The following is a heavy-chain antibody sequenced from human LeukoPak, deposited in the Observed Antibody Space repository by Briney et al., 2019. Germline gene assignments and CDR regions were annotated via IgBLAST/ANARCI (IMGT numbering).Heavy chain of an antibody. CDR2: ISAYNGNT. J-gene: IGHJ3*01. CDR3: ARGFSAGSYDSTF. D-gene: IGHD3-22*01. V-gene: IGHV1-18*01. Sequence: GASVKVSCKASGYTFTSYGISWVRQAPGQGLEWMGWISAYNGNTNYAQKFQGRVTMTRDTSISTAYMELSRLRSDDTAVYYCARGFSAGSYDSTFWGQGTMATVSS. CDR1: GYTFTSYG.